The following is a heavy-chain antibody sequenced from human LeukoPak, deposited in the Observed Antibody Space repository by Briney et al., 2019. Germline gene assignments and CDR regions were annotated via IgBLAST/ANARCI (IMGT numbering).Heavy chain of an antibody. CDR1: GGSLSGYF. V-gene: IGHV4-34*12. CDR2: IIHNGTT. CDR3: ARVSGYCPDGVCRFDF. Sequence: SETLSLTCAVYGGSLSGYFWSWIRQSPGKGLEWIGEIIHNGTTNYNPSLKSRVTISGDTSKNQFSLNLISVTAADTAVYYCARVSGYCPDGVCRFDFRGQGTLVIVSS. D-gene: IGHD2-8*01. J-gene: IGHJ4*02.